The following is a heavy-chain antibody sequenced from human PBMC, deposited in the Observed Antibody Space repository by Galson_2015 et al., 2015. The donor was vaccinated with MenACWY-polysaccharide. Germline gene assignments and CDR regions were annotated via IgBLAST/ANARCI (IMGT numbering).Heavy chain of an antibody. CDR2: ISAYNGNT. V-gene: IGHV1-18*01. CDR1: GYTFTSYG. D-gene: IGHD6-19*01. CDR3: ARVSVAGTMDDYWYFDL. J-gene: IGHJ2*01. Sequence: SVKGSCKASGYTFTSYGISWVRQAPGQGLEWMGWISAYNGNTNYAQKLQGRVTMTTDTSTSTAYMELRSLRSDDTAVYYCARVSVAGTMDDYWYFDLWGRGTLVTVSS.